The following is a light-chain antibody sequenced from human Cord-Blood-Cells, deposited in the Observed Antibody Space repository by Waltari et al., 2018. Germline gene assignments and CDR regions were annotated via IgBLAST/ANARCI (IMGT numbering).Light chain of an antibody. J-gene: IGKJ4*01. Sequence: EIVMTQSPATLSVSPGERATLSCRASQRVSSNLAWYQQKPGQAPRLLIYCASTRATGIPARFSGSGSGTEFTLTISSLQSEDFAVYYCQQYNNWPPTFGGGTKVEIK. V-gene: IGKV3-15*01. CDR3: QQYNNWPPT. CDR1: QRVSSN. CDR2: CAS.